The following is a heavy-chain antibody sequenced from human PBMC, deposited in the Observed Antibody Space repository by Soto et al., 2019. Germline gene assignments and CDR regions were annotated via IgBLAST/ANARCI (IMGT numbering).Heavy chain of an antibody. CDR2: IIPIFGTA. CDR3: ARVGPVGATLNYYFDY. Sequence: SVKVSCKASGGTFSSYAISWVRQAPGQGLEWMGGIIPIFGTANYAQKFQGRVTITADESTSTAYMELSSLRSEDTAVYYCARVGPVGATLNYYFDYWGQGTLVTVSS. CDR1: GGTFSSYA. V-gene: IGHV1-69*13. J-gene: IGHJ4*02. D-gene: IGHD1-26*01.